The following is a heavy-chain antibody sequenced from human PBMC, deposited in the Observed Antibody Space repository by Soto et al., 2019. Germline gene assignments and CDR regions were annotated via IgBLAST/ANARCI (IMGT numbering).Heavy chain of an antibody. CDR1: GGSFSGYY. Sequence: QVQPQQWGAGLLKPSETLSLTCAVYGGSFSGYYWSWIRQPPGKGLEWIGEINHSGSTNYNPSLKSRVTISVDTSKNQFSLKLSSVTAADTAVYYCARGVPFDPWGQGTLVTVSS. V-gene: IGHV4-34*01. CDR3: ARGVPFDP. J-gene: IGHJ5*02. CDR2: INHSGST.